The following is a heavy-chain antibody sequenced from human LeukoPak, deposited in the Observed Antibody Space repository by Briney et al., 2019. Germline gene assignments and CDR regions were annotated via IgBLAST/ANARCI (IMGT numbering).Heavy chain of an antibody. CDR3: ARRVPLSGYFDY. J-gene: IGHJ4*02. CDR2: ISTSGST. Sequence: SETLSLTCTVSGDSISSYYWSWIRQPAGKGLEWIGRISTSGSTNYNPSLKSRVTMSVDTSKNQFSLKLTSVTAADTAVYYCARRVPLSGYFDYWGQGTLVTVSS. CDR1: GDSISSYY. V-gene: IGHV4-4*07. D-gene: IGHD3-9*01.